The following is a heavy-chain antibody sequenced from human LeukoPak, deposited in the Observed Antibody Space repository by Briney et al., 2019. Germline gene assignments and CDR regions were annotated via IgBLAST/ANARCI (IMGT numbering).Heavy chain of an antibody. Sequence: PSETLSLTCTVSGGSISSGSYYWSWIRQPAGKGLEWIGRVYTSGSTNYNPSLKSRVTISVDTSKSQFSLKLSSVIAADTAVYYCVAARTSFDYWGQGTLVTVSS. CDR3: VAARTSFDY. CDR1: GGSISSGSYY. J-gene: IGHJ4*02. CDR2: VYTSGST. V-gene: IGHV4-61*02. D-gene: IGHD6-6*01.